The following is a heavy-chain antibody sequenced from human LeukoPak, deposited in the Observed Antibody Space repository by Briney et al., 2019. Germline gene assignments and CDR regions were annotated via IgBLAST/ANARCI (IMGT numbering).Heavy chain of an antibody. V-gene: IGHV4-34*01. D-gene: IGHD4-17*01. CDR1: GGSYSDYY. CDR3: ARGRDRSKAGEH. Sequence: SETLSLTCGVYGGSYSDYYGSWIRQPPGKGLEWIGEIHPYGDLYYNSSLRSRLTISIGTSNTQFSLRLTSLTAADTAFYYCARGRDRSKAGEHWGQGILVTVSS. J-gene: IGHJ4*02. CDR2: IHPYGDL.